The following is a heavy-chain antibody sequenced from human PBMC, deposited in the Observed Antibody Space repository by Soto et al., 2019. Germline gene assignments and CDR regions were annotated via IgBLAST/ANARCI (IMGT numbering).Heavy chain of an antibody. CDR1: GGSISSYY. CDR3: ARVTDYGDSSFDY. Sequence: ETLSLTCTVSGGSISSYYWSWIRQPPGKGLEWIGYIYYSGSTNYNPSLKSRVTISVDTSKNQFSLKLSSVTAADTAVYYCARVTDYGDSSFDYWGQGTLVTVSS. CDR2: IYYSGST. J-gene: IGHJ4*02. D-gene: IGHD4-17*01. V-gene: IGHV4-59*01.